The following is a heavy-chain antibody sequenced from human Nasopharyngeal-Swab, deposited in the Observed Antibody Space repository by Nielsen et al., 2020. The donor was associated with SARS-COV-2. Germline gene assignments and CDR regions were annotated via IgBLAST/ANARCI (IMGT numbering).Heavy chain of an antibody. Sequence: WIRPPPGKGLEWIGENHHCGNTDYNPSLKSRVTISIDTSKNQFSLQVSSVTAADTAIYFCARDHYYDSSAYYPFHKRYYYGMDVWGQGTTVTVSS. J-gene: IGHJ6*02. D-gene: IGHD3-22*01. V-gene: IGHV4-34*01. CDR3: ARDHYYDSSAYYPFHKRYYYGMDV. CDR2: NHHCGNT.